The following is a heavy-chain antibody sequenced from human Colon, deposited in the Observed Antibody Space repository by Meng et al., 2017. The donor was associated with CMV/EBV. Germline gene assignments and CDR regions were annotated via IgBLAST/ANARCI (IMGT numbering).Heavy chain of an antibody. D-gene: IGHD2/OR15-2a*01. J-gene: IGHJ6*02. V-gene: IGHV5-51*01. CDR3: ARVGIAGGIFYYAMDV. CDR1: GFTFSKHW. CDR2: IFGGDSDT. Sequence: GESLKISCEGSGFTFSKHWIAWVRQVPGQGLESMGAIFGGDSDTRYSPSFEGQVTLSVDKSTNSAHLQWSSLKASDTAMYFCARVGIAGGIFYYAMDVWGQGTTVTVSS.